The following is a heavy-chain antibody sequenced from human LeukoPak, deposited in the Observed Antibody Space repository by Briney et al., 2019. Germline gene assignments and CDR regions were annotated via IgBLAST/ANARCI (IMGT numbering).Heavy chain of an antibody. J-gene: IGHJ5*02. Sequence: SETLSLTCTVSGGSISSYYWSWIRQPPGKGLEWIGYIIDTGSTNYKPSLKTRLTMSVDVSKNQISLELSSVTAADTAVYYCARSSLTGGWFDPWGQGTLVTVSS. CDR2: IIDTGST. CDR3: ARSSLTGGWFDP. D-gene: IGHD7-27*01. CDR1: GGSISSYY. V-gene: IGHV4-59*01.